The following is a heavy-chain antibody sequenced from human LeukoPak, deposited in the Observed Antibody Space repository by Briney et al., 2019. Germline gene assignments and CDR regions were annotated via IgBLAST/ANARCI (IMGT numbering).Heavy chain of an antibody. CDR1: GFTVSSNY. J-gene: IGHJ4*02. CDR2: TSSGGNT. V-gene: IGHV3-66*01. D-gene: IGHD1-1*01. Sequence: GGSLRLSCAASGFTVSSNYMNWVRQALGKGLEWVSVTSSGGNTYYADSVQGRFTISRDNSKNTLYLQMNSLRAEDTAVYYCARDPRSGTGIWGQGALVTVSS. CDR3: ARDPRSGTGI.